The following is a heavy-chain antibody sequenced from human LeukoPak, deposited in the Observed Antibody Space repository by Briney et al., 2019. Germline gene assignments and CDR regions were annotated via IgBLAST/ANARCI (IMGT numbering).Heavy chain of an antibody. V-gene: IGHV1-46*01. CDR1: GYTFTSHH. CDR3: ARFTLVSYYYYGMDA. Sequence: GASVKVSCKASGYTFTSHHMYWVRQAPGQGLEWMGLINPTGGSTNYAQKLQGRVTMTTDTSTSTAYMELRSLRSDDTAVYYCARFTLVSYYYYGMDAWGQGTTVTVSS. CDR2: INPTGGST. D-gene: IGHD3-16*02. J-gene: IGHJ6*02.